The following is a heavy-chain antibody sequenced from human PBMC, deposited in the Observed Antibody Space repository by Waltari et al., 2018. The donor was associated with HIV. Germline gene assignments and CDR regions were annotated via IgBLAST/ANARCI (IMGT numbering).Heavy chain of an antibody. V-gene: IGHV3-23*01. CDR1: GFTFSSSA. D-gene: IGHD2-15*01. CDR3: AKEGGGVVVALFDY. J-gene: IGHJ4*02. Sequence: EVQLLESGGGLVQPGVYLRLSCAASGFTFSSSAMSWVRQAPGKGLEWVSAISGSGGCKYNADSVKGRFTISRDNSKNTLYLQMNSLRAEDTAVYYCAKEGGGVVVALFDYWGQGTLVTVSS. CDR2: ISGSGGCK.